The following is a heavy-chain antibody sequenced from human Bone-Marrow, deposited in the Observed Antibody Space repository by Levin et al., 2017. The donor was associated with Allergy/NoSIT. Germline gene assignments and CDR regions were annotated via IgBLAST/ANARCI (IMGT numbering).Heavy chain of an antibody. CDR1: GFTFSSYS. CDR3: AREEKWELPLIDY. V-gene: IGHV3-21*01. CDR2: ISSSSSYI. D-gene: IGHD1-26*01. J-gene: IGHJ4*02. Sequence: GGSLRLSCAASGFTFSSYSMNWVRQAPGKGLEWVSSISSSSSYIYYADSVKGRFTISRDNAKNSLYLQMNSLRAEDTAVYYCAREEKWELPLIDYWGQGTLVTVSS.